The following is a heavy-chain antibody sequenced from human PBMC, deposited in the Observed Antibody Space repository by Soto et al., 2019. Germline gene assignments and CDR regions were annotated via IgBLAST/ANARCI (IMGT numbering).Heavy chain of an antibody. CDR3: ARDPGGHYCTSTSCLYFFDH. CDR2: ISGSGST. J-gene: IGHJ4*02. CDR1: RFTFSNHA. Sequence: EVQLLESGGALVQPGGSLRLSCAASRFTFSNHAMNWVRQAPGKGLEWVSTISGSGSTYYAHSVKGRFTISRDNSKNTLYLQMNSLRAEDKAVYDCARDPGGHYCTSTSCLYFFDHWGQGTQVIVSS. V-gene: IGHV3-23*01. D-gene: IGHD2-2*01.